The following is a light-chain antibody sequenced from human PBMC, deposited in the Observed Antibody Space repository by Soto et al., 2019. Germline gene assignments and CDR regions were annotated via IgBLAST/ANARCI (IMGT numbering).Light chain of an antibody. V-gene: IGKV3-20*01. J-gene: IGKJ1*01. CDR2: GAS. CDR1: QSVSSSY. Sequence: EIVLTQSPGTLSLSPGERATLSCRASQSVSSSYLAWYQQKPGQAPRLLIYGASSWATGIPDRFSGSGSGTDFTLTISRLEPEDFAVYYCQQYGSSKWTSGQGT. CDR3: QQYGSSKWT.